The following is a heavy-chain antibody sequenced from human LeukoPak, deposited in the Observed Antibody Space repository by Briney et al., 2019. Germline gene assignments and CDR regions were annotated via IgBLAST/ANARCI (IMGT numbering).Heavy chain of an antibody. CDR2: ISSSSSTI. V-gene: IGHV3-48*01. CDR1: GFTFSSYS. Sequence: PGGSLRLSCAASGFTFSSYSMNWVRQAPGKGLEWISYISSSSSTIYYADSVKGRFTISRDNAKNSLYLQMNSLRAEDTAVYYCARGGLLRFPLSSFGYWGQGTLVTVSS. CDR3: ARGGLLRFPLSSFGY. D-gene: IGHD5-12*01. J-gene: IGHJ4*02.